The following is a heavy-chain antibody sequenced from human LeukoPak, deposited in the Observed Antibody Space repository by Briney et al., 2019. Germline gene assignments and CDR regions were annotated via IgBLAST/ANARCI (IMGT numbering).Heavy chain of an antibody. D-gene: IGHD5-18*01. CDR3: ARDLPDTAMVY. J-gene: IGHJ4*02. V-gene: IGHV4-61*02. CDR2: IYTSGST. CDR1: GGSFSSGSYY. Sequence: SETLSLTCTVSGGSFSSGSYYWSWIRQPAGTGLEWIGRIYTSGSTNYNPSLKSRVTISVDTSKNQFSLKLSSVTAADTAVYYCARDLPDTAMVYWGQGTLVTVSS.